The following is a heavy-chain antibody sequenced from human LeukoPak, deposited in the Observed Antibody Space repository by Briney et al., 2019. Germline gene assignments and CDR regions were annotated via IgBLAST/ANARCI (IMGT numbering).Heavy chain of an antibody. D-gene: IGHD6-6*01. V-gene: IGHV4-4*09. CDR2: IYTSGST. Sequence: SETLSLTCTVSGGSISSYYWSWIRQPPGKGLEWIGYIYTSGSTNYNPSLKSRVTISVDTSKNQFSLKLNSATAADTAVYYCARGGGYGSSPLKWGQGTLVTVSS. CDR1: GGSISSYY. J-gene: IGHJ4*02. CDR3: ARGGGYGSSPLK.